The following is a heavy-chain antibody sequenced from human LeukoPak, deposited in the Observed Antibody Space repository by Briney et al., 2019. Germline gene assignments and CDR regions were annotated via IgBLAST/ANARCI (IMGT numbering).Heavy chain of an antibody. D-gene: IGHD6-6*01. V-gene: IGHV4-59*08. CDR3: ARQSGYSSSFDY. CDR1: GDSIGSYY. Sequence: SETLSLTCTVSGDSIGSYYWSWIRQPPGMGLEWIGYIYYSGSTNYNPSLKSRVTISVDTSKNQFSLKLSSVTAADTAVYYCARQSGYSSSFDYWGQGTLVTVSS. CDR2: IYYSGST. J-gene: IGHJ4*02.